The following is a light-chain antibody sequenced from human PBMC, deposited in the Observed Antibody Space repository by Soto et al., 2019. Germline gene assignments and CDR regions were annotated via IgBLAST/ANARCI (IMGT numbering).Light chain of an antibody. V-gene: IGLV2-14*01. J-gene: IGLJ2*01. CDR3: SSYTSGSTLV. CDR2: VVS. CDR1: RSDVGGYNY. Sequence: QSALTQPASVSGSPGQPITIACAGTRSDVGGYNYVSWYQPHPGKAPKLMIYVVSNRPSGVSNRFSGSNSGNTAALTISGLQDEGEADYYFSSYTSGSTLVVVGGTKLTVL.